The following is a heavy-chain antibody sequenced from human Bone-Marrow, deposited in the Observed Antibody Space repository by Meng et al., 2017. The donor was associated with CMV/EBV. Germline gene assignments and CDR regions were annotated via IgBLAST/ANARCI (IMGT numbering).Heavy chain of an antibody. V-gene: IGHV1-8*01. J-gene: IGHJ6*02. Sequence: ASVKVSCKTSGYTFTSYDINWVRQATGQGLEWMGWMNPNTGNTGVAQKFQDRVTMTRDTSISTAYMELSSLRSEDTAVYYCARAYSSSWYGYYYYGMDVWGQGTTVTVSS. D-gene: IGHD6-13*01. CDR2: MNPNTGNT. CDR3: ARAYSSSWYGYYYYGMDV. CDR1: GYTFTSYD.